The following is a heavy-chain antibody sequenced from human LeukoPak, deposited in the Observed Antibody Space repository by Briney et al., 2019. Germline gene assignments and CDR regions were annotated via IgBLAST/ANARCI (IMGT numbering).Heavy chain of an antibody. CDR2: ISAYNGNT. CDR3: ARTHTGSGYYPDAFDI. J-gene: IGHJ3*02. Sequence: ASVTVSFKASGYTFTIYGISWVRQAPGQGLEWMGWISAYNGNTNYAQKLQGRGTMTTDTSTSTAYMELRSLRSDDTAVYYCARTHTGSGYYPDAFDIWGQGTMVTVSS. CDR1: GYTFTIYG. D-gene: IGHD3-22*01. V-gene: IGHV1-18*01.